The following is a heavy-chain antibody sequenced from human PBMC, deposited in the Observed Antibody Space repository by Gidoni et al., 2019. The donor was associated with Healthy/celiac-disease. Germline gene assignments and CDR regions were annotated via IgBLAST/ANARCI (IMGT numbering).Heavy chain of an antibody. Sequence: SSSSYYWGWIRQPPGKGLEWIGSIYYSGSTYYNPSLKSRVTISVDTSKNQFSLKLSSVTAAETAVYYCARRQAVAGHRWVDPWGQGTLVTVSS. V-gene: IGHV4-39*01. CDR3: ARRQAVAGHRWVDP. J-gene: IGHJ5*02. CDR2: IYYSGST. CDR1: SSSSYY. D-gene: IGHD6-19*01.